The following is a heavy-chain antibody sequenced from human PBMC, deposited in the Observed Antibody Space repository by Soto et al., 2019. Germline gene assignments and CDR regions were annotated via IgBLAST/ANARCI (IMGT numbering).Heavy chain of an antibody. J-gene: IGHJ3*02. CDR3: AKDKAGYSRSWYVKDAFDI. CDR1: GFTFSSYG. CDR2: ISYDGSNK. Sequence: QVQLVESGGGVVQPGRSLRLSCAASGFTFSSYGMHWVRQAPGKGLEWVAVISYDGSNKYYADSVKGRFTISRDNSKNTLYLQMTSLRAEDTAVYYCAKDKAGYSRSWYVKDAFDIWGQGTMVTVSS. D-gene: IGHD6-13*01. V-gene: IGHV3-30*18.